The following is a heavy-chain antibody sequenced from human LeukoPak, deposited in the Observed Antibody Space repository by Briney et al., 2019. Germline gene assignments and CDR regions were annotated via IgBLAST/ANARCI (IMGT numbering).Heavy chain of an antibody. J-gene: IGHJ4*02. Sequence: GGSLRLSCAASGFTFDDYTMHWVRQAPGKGLEWVSLISWDGGSTYYADPVKGRFTISRDNSKNSLYLQMNSLRTEDTALYYCAKDGGSCSGGSCYPDYWGQGTLVTVSS. CDR1: GFTFDDYT. CDR2: ISWDGGST. D-gene: IGHD2-15*01. CDR3: AKDGGSCSGGSCYPDY. V-gene: IGHV3-43*01.